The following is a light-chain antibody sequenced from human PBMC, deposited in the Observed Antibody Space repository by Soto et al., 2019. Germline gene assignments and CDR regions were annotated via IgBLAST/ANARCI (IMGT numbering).Light chain of an antibody. Sequence: DIVMTQSPDSLAVSLGERATINCKSSRSVLSTSNNKNFLAWYQQKPGQPPRLLIYWASTRESGVPDRFSGGGSGTDFTLTISSLQAEDVAVYYCQQYYTSWWTFGQGTKVEIK. J-gene: IGKJ1*01. CDR2: WAS. CDR3: QQYYTSWWT. CDR1: RSVLSTSNNKNF. V-gene: IGKV4-1*01.